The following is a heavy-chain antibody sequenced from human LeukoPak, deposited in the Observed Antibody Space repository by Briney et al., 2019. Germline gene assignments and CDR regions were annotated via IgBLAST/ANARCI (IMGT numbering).Heavy chain of an antibody. D-gene: IGHD5-18*01. CDR3: VRGEGYSYSQPSDY. Sequence: GGSLRLSCLASGFTFSSYGMHWVRQAPGKGLQYVSAITSTGASTYYADSVKGRFTISRDNSKDTLYLQMSSLTAEDTAVYYCVRGEGYSYSQPSDYWGQGTLVTVSS. CDR2: ITSTGAST. J-gene: IGHJ4*02. CDR1: GFTFSSYG. V-gene: IGHV3-64D*06.